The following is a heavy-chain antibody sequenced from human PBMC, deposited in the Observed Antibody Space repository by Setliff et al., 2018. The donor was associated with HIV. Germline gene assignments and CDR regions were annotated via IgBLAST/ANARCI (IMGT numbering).Heavy chain of an antibody. CDR3: ARSRPRSMDFYMDV. D-gene: IGHD2-8*01. CDR1: GGSFSGYY. V-gene: IGHV4-59*01. J-gene: IGHJ6*03. CDR2: VFYTGFA. Sequence: PSETLSLTCSVSGGSFSGYYWSWIRQPPGKGLEWMGYVFYTGFAAYNPSLKSRLTISVDTSKSQFSLNLSSVTAADTAVYYCARSRPRSMDFYMDVWAKGTTVTVSS.